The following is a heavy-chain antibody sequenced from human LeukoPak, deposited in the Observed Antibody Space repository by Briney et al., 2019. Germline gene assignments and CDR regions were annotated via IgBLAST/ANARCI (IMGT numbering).Heavy chain of an antibody. V-gene: IGHV3-74*01. CDR3: ARTRYSGSQIDY. CDR2: INSDGSSI. Sequence: GSLKLFCAASGFNLNNYWMHWVRQASGKGLVWVSRINSDGSSIAYADSVKGRFTISRDSAKNTLYLQMNSLRVDDTAVYYCARTRYSGSQIDYWGQGTLVTVSS. J-gene: IGHJ4*02. D-gene: IGHD1-26*01. CDR1: GFNLNNYW.